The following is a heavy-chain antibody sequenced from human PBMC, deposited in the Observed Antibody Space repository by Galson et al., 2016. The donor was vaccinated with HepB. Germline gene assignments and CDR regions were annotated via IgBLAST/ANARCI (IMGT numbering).Heavy chain of an antibody. CDR2: IYPADSDT. CDR3: ARPATGHSSSLDY. V-gene: IGHV5-51*01. D-gene: IGHD6-13*01. CDR1: GYSFTNYW. Sequence: QSGAEVKKPGDSLKISCQGSGYSFTNYWIVWVRQMPGKGLEWMGIIYPADSDTRYSPSFQGQVTISADTSTNTAYLQWSSLKASDTAMYYCARPATGHSSSLDYWGQGTLVTVSS. J-gene: IGHJ4*02.